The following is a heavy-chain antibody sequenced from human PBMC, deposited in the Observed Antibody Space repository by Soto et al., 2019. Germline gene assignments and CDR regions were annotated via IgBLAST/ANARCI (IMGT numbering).Heavy chain of an antibody. CDR2: ISNRGDT. J-gene: IGHJ3*02. CDR3: AREPRYCRGGSCSITGDAIDI. CDR1: GFIVSDTY. D-gene: IGHD2-15*01. V-gene: IGHV3-66*01. Sequence: PGGSLRLSCAASGFIVSDTYMNWVRQAPGKGLEWVSVISNRGDTHYADSVRGRFSLSRDIADNTLHLQMNNLRVEDTAVYYCAREPRYCRGGSCSITGDAIDIWGQGTMVTVSS.